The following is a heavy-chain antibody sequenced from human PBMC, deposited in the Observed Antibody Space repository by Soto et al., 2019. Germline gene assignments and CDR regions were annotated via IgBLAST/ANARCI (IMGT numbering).Heavy chain of an antibody. CDR3: AKATATGGGAFDI. CDR1: GFICSSYD. J-gene: IGHJ3*02. V-gene: IGHV3-23*01. D-gene: IGHD2-8*02. CDR2: ILVDGRT. Sequence: GGSLRLSCAASGFICSSYDMSWVRQAPGKGLEWVSTILVDGRTFYVDSVKGRFTISRDSSQNTVYLQMNSLTAGDTALYYCAKATATGGGAFDICGQGTMVTVSS.